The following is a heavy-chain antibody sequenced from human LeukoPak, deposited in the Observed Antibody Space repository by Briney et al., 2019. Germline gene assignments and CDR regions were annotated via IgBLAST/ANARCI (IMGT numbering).Heavy chain of an antibody. J-gene: IGHJ4*02. V-gene: IGHV3-30-3*01. D-gene: IGHD3-16*02. CDR2: TSYDGGNK. CDR3: ARDDLSSYYFNY. Sequence: PGGSLRLSCAASGFTFSDYSMHWVRQAPGKGLDWVAFTSYDGGNKYYADSVKGRFTISRDNFKDTLSLQMNSLRAEDTAVYHCARDDLSSYYFNYWGQGTLVTVSS. CDR1: GFTFSDYS.